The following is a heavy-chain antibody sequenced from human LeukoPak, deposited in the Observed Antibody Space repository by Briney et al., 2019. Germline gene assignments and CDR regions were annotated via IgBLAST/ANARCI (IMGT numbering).Heavy chain of an antibody. Sequence: SETLSLTCTVSGGSISSSSYYWGWIRQPPGKGLEWIGSIYYSGSTYYNPSLKSRVTISVDLSNNQSSLKLTSVTAADTAVFYCARQGYSTYRFDPWGQGTLVTVSS. V-gene: IGHV4-39*01. CDR1: GGSISSSSYY. CDR2: IYYSGST. D-gene: IGHD2-21*01. J-gene: IGHJ5*02. CDR3: ARQGYSTYRFDP.